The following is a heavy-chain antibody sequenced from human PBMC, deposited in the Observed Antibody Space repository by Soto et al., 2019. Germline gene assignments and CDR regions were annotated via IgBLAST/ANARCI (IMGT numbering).Heavy chain of an antibody. J-gene: IGHJ6*02. D-gene: IGHD2-2*02. CDR3: ARDKAVFSDTSYYYYYYGMDV. CDR1: GGTFSSYA. V-gene: IGHV1-69*13. CDR2: IIPIFGTA. Sequence: SVKVSCKASGGTFSSYAISWVRQAPGQGLEWMGGIIPIFGTANYAQKFQGRVTITADESTSTAYMELSSLRSEDTAVYYCARDKAVFSDTSYYYYYYGMDVWGQGTTVTVSS.